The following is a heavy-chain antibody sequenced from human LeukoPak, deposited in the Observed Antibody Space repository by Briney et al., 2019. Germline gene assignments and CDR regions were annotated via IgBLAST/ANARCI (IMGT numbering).Heavy chain of an antibody. CDR3: ASRDFFDI. Sequence: ASVTVSCKASRYSFTGYYMHSVRQAPGQGLAWMGWINPNSVGTNYAQNLQGRATLTRDTSIRTDYMERSRLRYDDTAVYFWASRDFFDIGGEGTMVTVP. CDR1: RYSFTGYY. CDR2: INPNSVGT. D-gene: IGHD3-3*01. V-gene: IGHV1-2*02. J-gene: IGHJ3*02.